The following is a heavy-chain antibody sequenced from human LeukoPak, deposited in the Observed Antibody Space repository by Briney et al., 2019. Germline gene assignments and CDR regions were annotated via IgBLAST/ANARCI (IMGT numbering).Heavy chain of an antibody. V-gene: IGHV1-69*04. CDR1: GGTFSSYA. Sequence: ASVKVSCKASGGTFSSYAISWVRQAPGQGLEWMGRIIPILGIANYAQKFQGRVTITADKSTSTAYMELSSLRSEDTAVYYCAFHSDDRGSFEYLGQGTLVTVSS. CDR2: IIPILGIA. J-gene: IGHJ4*02. D-gene: IGHD3-16*01. CDR3: AFHSDDRGSFEY.